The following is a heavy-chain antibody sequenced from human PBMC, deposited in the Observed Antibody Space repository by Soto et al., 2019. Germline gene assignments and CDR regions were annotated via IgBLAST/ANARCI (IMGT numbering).Heavy chain of an antibody. CDR1: GYIFTRYG. CDR2: ISGYNGDT. J-gene: IGHJ6*01. CDR3: AKNGQPPYYFYGLDV. V-gene: IGHV1-18*01. D-gene: IGHD2-8*01. Sequence: QGHLVQSGAEVKKPGASVKVSCKASGYIFTRYGISWVRQAPGQGLEWMGWISGYNGDTNYEQNPQSRVTMTIDTSTTTAYMELRSLTSDDTAVYYCAKNGQPPYYFYGLDVWGQGTTVTVSS.